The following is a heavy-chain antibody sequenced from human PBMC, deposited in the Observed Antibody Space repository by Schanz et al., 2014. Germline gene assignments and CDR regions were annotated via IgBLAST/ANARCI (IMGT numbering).Heavy chain of an antibody. D-gene: IGHD3-10*01. V-gene: IGHV3-23*04. CDR1: GFTFSSYA. Sequence: EVQLVESGGDLVQPGGSLRLSCAASGFTFSSYAMSWVRQAPGKGLEWVSAISGSGGSTYYANSVKGRFGISRDNSENTLYLQMSSLRVEDTAVYYCAKDPRGDKNDRAYYFDYWGQGTLVSVSS. J-gene: IGHJ4*02. CDR3: AKDPRGDKNDRAYYFDY. CDR2: ISGSGGST.